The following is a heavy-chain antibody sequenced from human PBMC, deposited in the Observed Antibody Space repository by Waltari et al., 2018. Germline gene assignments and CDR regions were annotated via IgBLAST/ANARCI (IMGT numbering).Heavy chain of an antibody. D-gene: IGHD6-13*01. CDR1: GFTFDDDA. CDR3: AKVRSSSWGEYYFDY. J-gene: IGHJ4*02. CDR2: ISWNSGSI. V-gene: IGHV3-9*01. Sequence: EVQLVVSGGGLVQPGRSLSLSCAASGFTFDDDAMHCVRHAPGKGLEWVSGISWNSGSIGYADSVKGRFTISRDNAKNSLYLQMNSLRAEDTALYYCAKVRSSSWGEYYFDYWGQGTLVTVSS.